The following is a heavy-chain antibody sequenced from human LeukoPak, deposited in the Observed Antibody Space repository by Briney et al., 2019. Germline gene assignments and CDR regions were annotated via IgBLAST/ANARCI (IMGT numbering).Heavy chain of an antibody. J-gene: IGHJ4*02. V-gene: IGHV4-34*01. CDR1: GGSFSGYY. CDR2: INHSGST. D-gene: IGHD6-19*01. CDR3: ARGRRISHSNGWYVRS. Sequence: SETLSLTCAVYGGSFSGYYWSWIRQPPGKGLEWIGEINHSGSTNYNPSLKSRVTISVATSKNQFSLKLSSVTAADTAVYYCARGRRISHSNGWYVRSWGQGTLVTVSS.